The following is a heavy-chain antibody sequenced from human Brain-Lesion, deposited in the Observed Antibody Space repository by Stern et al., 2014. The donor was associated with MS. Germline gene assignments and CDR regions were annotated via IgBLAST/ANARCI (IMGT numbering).Heavy chain of an antibody. D-gene: IGHD3-10*01. J-gene: IGHJ6*02. CDR3: ARDPRRGGLSGYYHGMDV. V-gene: IGHV4-4*02. Sequence: VQLVESGPGLVKPSGTLSLTCAVSGASISNTQWWTWVRQSPGTGLEWIGEIYQSGSANYTPSLRSRVTISVDRSKNSFSLKLNSVTAADTAVYYCARDPRRGGLSGYYHGMDVWGQGTTVTVSS. CDR2: IYQSGSA. CDR1: GASISNTQW.